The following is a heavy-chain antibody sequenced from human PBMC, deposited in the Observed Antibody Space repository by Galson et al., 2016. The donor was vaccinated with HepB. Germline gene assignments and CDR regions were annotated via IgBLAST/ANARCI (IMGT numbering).Heavy chain of an antibody. CDR1: GFTFRDYG. V-gene: IGHV3-21*01. CDR3: AREAYGSHFFDY. D-gene: IGHD3-10*01. J-gene: IGHJ4*02. CDR2: ISTTSSFV. Sequence: SLRLSCAASGFTFRDYGVNWVRQAPGEGLEWVSFISTTSSFVYYADSVKGRFTISRDNAKNSLHLQMNSLRADDTAVYYCAREAYGSHFFDYWGQGALVTVSS.